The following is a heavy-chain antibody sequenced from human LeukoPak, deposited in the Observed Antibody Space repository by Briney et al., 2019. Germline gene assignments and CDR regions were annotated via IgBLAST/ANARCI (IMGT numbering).Heavy chain of an antibody. V-gene: IGHV3-23*01. J-gene: IGHJ4*02. Sequence: PPGGSLRLSCAASGFTFSSYAMSWVRQAPGKGLEWVSAISGSGGSTYYADSVKGRFTISRDNSRNTLYLQMNSLRAEDTAVYYCAKDPTTYSSSSGFDYWGQGTLVTVSS. CDR1: GFTFSSYA. D-gene: IGHD6-6*01. CDR3: AKDPTTYSSSSGFDY. CDR2: ISGSGGST.